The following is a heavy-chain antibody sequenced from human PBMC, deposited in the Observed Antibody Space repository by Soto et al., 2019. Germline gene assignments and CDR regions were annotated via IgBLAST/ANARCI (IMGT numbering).Heavy chain of an antibody. CDR2: IYYSGST. D-gene: IGHD5-18*01. Sequence: PSETLSLTCTVSGGSISSYHWSWIRQPPGKGLGWIGYIYYSGSTNYNPSLKSRVTISVDTSKNQFSLKLSSVTAADTAVYYCARDNGYSYGYTLDHWGQGTLVTVSS. CDR1: GGSISSYH. CDR3: ARDNGYSYGYTLDH. V-gene: IGHV4-59*01. J-gene: IGHJ4*02.